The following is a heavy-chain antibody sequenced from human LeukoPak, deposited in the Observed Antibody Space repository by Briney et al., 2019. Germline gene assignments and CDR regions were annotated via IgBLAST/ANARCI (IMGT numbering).Heavy chain of an antibody. CDR1: GFTFSSYA. CDR2: ISSSSSYI. D-gene: IGHD1-26*01. Sequence: PGGSLRLSCAASGFTFSSYAMNWVRQAPGKGLEWVSSISSSSSYIYYADSLKGRFTISRDNAKNSLYLQMNSLRAEDTAVYYCARVLSGAVGGNDYWGQGTLVTVSS. J-gene: IGHJ4*02. CDR3: ARVLSGAVGGNDY. V-gene: IGHV3-21*01.